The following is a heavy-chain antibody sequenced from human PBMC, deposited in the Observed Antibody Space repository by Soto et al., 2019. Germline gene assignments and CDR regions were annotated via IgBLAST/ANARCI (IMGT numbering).Heavy chain of an antibody. V-gene: IGHV1-69*13. CDR2: IIPVFGRP. CDR1: GETFSSFG. Sequence: SVKVSCKASGETFSSFGISWVRQAPGQGLEWMGGIIPVFGRPNYAQRFRGRLTITADESTNTSYMELIDLTSEDTAVYYCAREASGYDFWGQGTQVTVSS. J-gene: IGHJ1*01. D-gene: IGHD5-12*01. CDR3: AREASGYDF.